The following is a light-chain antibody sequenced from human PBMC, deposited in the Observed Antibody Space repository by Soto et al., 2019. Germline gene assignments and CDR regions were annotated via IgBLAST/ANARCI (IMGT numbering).Light chain of an antibody. Sequence: QSVLTQPASVSGFPGQSSSISCTGTSSDVGGFNSVSWYQLRPGTAPKLILYDVVDRPSGVSYRFSGSKSGNTASLTISGLQAADEADYFCSSYTSTMTNVFGSGTKVTVL. CDR2: DVV. V-gene: IGLV2-14*03. J-gene: IGLJ1*01. CDR3: SSYTSTMTNV. CDR1: SSDVGGFNS.